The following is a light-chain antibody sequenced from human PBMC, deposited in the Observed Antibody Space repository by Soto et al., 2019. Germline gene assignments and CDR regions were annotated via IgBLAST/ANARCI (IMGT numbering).Light chain of an antibody. CDR2: KAS. CDR1: QSISSW. V-gene: IGKV1-5*03. Sequence: DIQMTQSPSTLSASVGDRVIITCRASQSISSWLAWYQQKPGKAPKLLIYKASSLESGVPSRFSGSGSGTEFTLPISSLQPDDFATYFCQQYNPYWTFGQGTKVEIK. CDR3: QQYNPYWT. J-gene: IGKJ1*01.